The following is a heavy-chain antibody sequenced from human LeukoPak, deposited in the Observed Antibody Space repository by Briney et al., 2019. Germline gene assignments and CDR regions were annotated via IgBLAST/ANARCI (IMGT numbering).Heavy chain of an antibody. CDR1: GFTFSSYT. J-gene: IGHJ4*02. CDR3: ARVRSLRLYYGSGTPDY. CDR2: ISTSSIYI. V-gene: IGHV3-21*01. Sequence: GGSLRLSCAASGFTFSSYTMNWVRQAPGKGLEWVSSISTSSIYIYYADSVKGRFTISRDNAKNSLYLQMNSLRAEDTAVYYCARVRSLRLYYGSGTPDYWGQGTLVTVSS. D-gene: IGHD3-10*01.